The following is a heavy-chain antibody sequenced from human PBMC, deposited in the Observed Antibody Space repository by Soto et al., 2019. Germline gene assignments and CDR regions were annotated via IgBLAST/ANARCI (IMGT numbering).Heavy chain of an antibody. Sequence: GSLRLSCSASGFTFSSYSIHWVRQAPGKGLEYVSGISRNGDSTYYADSVKGRFTISRDNSKNTLYLQMSSLRAEDTAVYYCVKGSSSGYYLGYYGMDVWGQGTTVTVS. CDR2: ISRNGDST. V-gene: IGHV3-64D*06. CDR3: VKGSSSGYYLGYYGMDV. J-gene: IGHJ6*02. CDR1: GFTFSSYS. D-gene: IGHD3-22*01.